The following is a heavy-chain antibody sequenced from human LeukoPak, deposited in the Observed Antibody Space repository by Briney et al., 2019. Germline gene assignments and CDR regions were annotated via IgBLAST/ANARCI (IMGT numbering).Heavy chain of an antibody. Sequence: GGSLRLSCAASGFTFSSYGMHWVRQAPGKGLEWVAVISYDGSNKYYADSVKGRFTISRDNSKNTLYLQMNSLRAEDTAVYYCAKDHPPTVWGSYRFDYWGQGTLVTVSS. CDR2: ISYDGSNK. D-gene: IGHD3-16*02. V-gene: IGHV3-30*18. CDR3: AKDHPPTVWGSYRFDY. J-gene: IGHJ4*02. CDR1: GFTFSSYG.